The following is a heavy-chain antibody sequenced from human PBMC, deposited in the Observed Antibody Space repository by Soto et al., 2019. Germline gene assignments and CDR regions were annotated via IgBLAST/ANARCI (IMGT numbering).Heavy chain of an antibody. D-gene: IGHD2-8*01. CDR3: ARDYAPDAPFDY. Sequence: GGSLRLSCAASGFTFHRYNMNWVRQAPGRGLEWVSYISSSSSTIYYADSVEGRFTISRDNAKNSLYLQMNSLRAEDTAAYYCARDYAPDAPFDYWGQGALVTVSS. V-gene: IGHV3-48*01. J-gene: IGHJ4*02. CDR2: ISSSSSTI. CDR1: GFTFHRYN.